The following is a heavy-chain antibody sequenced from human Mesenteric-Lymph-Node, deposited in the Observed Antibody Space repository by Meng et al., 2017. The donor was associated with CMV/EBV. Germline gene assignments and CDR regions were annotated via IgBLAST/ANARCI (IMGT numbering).Heavy chain of an antibody. J-gene: IGHJ4*02. CDR1: GFTFSSYE. CDR2: ISSSGSTI. V-gene: IGHV3-48*03. D-gene: IGHD4-11*01. CDR3: ARGDYYSNYYFDY. Sequence: LSLTCAASGFTFSSYEMNWVRQAPGKGLEWVSYISSSGSTIYYADSVKGRFTISRDNAKNSLYLQMNSLRAEDTAVYYCARGDYYSNYYFDYWGQGTLVTVSS.